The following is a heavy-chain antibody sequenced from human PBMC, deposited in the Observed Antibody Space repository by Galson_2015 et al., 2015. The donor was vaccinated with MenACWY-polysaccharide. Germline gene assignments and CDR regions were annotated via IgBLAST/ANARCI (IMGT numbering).Heavy chain of an antibody. CDR1: GGSFSGYY. CDR2: INHSRST. J-gene: IGHJ6*03. CDR3: ARSGDYYHMDV. V-gene: IGHV4-34*01. Sequence: LSLTCAVYGGSFSGYYWRWIRQPPGKGLQWIGEINHSRSTNYNPSLKSRVTISVDTSKNQFSLKLSSVTAVDTAVYYCARSGDYYHMDVWGKGTTVTVSS.